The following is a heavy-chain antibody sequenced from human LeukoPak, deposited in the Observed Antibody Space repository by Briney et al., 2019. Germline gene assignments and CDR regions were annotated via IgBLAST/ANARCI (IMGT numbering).Heavy chain of an antibody. D-gene: IGHD6-19*01. V-gene: IGHV4-39*01. CDR1: GGSISSSSYY. CDR2: IYYSGST. J-gene: IGHJ4*02. CDR3: ARLINGRGWYTKYYFDY. Sequence: SETLSLTCTASGGSISSSSYYWGWIRQPPGKGLEWIGSIYYSGSTYYNPSLKSRVTISVDTSKNQFSLKLSSVTAADTAVYYCARLINGRGWYTKYYFDYWGQGTLVTVSS.